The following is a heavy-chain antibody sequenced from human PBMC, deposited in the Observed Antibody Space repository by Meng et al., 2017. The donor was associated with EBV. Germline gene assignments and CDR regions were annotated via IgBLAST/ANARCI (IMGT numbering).Heavy chain of an antibody. Sequence: AQLGGAGAGVTKPVSSWKVSGESTSGTFNSWGISWVRQAPGLGLEWMVGIIPIFGTANYAQKCQSRVTITANKSTSTAYMELSSLRSEDTAVYYCARAEIAAACRLDYWGQGTLVTVSS. CDR3: ARAEIAAACRLDY. V-gene: IGHV1-69*06. CDR1: SGTFNSWG. CDR2: IIPIFGTA. J-gene: IGHJ4*02. D-gene: IGHD6-13*01.